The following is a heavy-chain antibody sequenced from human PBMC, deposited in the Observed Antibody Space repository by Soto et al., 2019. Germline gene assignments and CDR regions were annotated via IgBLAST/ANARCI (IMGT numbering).Heavy chain of an antibody. Sequence: PGGSLRLSCTASGFTFGDYAMSWVRQAPGKGLEWVGFIRSKAYGGTTEYAASVKGRFTISRDDSKSIAYLQMNSLKTEDTAVYYCTRAPHYDFWSGHSLYYFDYWGQGTLVTVSS. CDR3: TRAPHYDFWSGHSLYYFDY. CDR1: GFTFGDYA. CDR2: IRSKAYGGTT. D-gene: IGHD3-3*01. J-gene: IGHJ4*02. V-gene: IGHV3-49*04.